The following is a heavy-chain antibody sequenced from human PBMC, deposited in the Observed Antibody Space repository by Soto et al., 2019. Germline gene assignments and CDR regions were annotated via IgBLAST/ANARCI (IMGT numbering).Heavy chain of an antibody. V-gene: IGHV1-69*06. Sequence: ASVKVSCKASGGTFSSYAISWVRQAPGQGLEWMGGIIPIFGTANYAQKFQGRVTITADISRNTVFLQMDSLRAEDTAVYYCAKDRQYPRDYFHYWGQGTLVTVSS. CDR2: IIPIFGTA. CDR1: GGTFSSYA. J-gene: IGHJ4*02. CDR3: AKDRQYPRDYFHY. D-gene: IGHD4-4*01.